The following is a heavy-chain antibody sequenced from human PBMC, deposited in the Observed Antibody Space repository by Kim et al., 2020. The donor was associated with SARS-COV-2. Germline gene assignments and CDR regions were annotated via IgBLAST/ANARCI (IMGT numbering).Heavy chain of an antibody. CDR3: ARDRITMTSYWHFDL. J-gene: IGHJ2*01. D-gene: IGHD3-22*01. V-gene: IGHV4-39*07. Sequence: PSLKSRVTISVDTSKNQFSLKLSSVTAADTAVYYCARDRITMTSYWHFDLWGRGTLVTVSS.